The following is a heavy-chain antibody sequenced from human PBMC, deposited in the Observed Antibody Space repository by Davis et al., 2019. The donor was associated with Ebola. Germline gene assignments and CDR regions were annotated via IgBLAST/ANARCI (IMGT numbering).Heavy chain of an antibody. J-gene: IGHJ5*02. D-gene: IGHD3-22*01. CDR1: GFTFSAYY. CDR2: ISYDGSNK. CDR3: AREVTMIVVEPFDP. V-gene: IGHV3-30*03. Sequence: GGSLRLSCAASGFTFSAYYMSWIRQAPGKGLEWVAVISYDGSNKYYADSVKGRFTISRDNSKNTLYLQMNSLRAEDTAVYYCAREVTMIVVEPFDPWGQGTLVTVSS.